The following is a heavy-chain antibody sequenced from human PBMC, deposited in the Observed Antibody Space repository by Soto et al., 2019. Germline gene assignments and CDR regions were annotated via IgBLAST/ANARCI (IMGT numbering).Heavy chain of an antibody. J-gene: IGHJ4*02. CDR3: AKTHTGWYRGIDY. D-gene: IGHD6-19*01. CDR2: ISDSGSTT. Sequence: EVQLLESGGGLVQPGGSLRVSCAAFKFTFRTDAMSWVRQAPGTGLEWVSTISDSGSTTYYADSVKGRFTISRDNSKNTLYLQMNSLRAEDTAEYYCAKTHTGWYRGIDYWGQGTLVTLSS. CDR1: KFTFRTDA. V-gene: IGHV3-23*01.